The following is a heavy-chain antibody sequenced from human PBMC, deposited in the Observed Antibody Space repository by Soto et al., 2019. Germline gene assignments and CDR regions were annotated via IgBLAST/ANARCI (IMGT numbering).Heavy chain of an antibody. J-gene: IGHJ4*02. CDR2: MNPNTDNS. D-gene: IGHD3-3*01. CDR1: GYTFASYD. CDR3: ASNPRGITIYDY. V-gene: IGHV1-8*01. Sequence: SGAEVKKPGASVRVSCKPSGYTFASYDINWVRQATGQGLEWMGWMNPNTDNSGYAQKFQGRVTMTSDTSISTAYLDLSSLRSEDTAIYYCASNPRGITIYDYWGQGTLVTVSS.